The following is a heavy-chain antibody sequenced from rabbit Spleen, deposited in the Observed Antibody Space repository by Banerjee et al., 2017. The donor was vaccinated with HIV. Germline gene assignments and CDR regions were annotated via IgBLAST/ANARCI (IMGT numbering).Heavy chain of an antibody. CDR1: GFSISSSYF. D-gene: IGHD6-1*01. CDR3: ARDYVSNDGWSDL. Sequence: QEQLTETGGGLVKPGASLTLTCTASGFSISSSYFMCWVRQAPGKGLEWIACIYGGSSGNTYYASWAKGRFTISKTSSTTVTLQMKSLTAADTATYFCARDYVSNDGWSDLWGPGTLVTVS. V-gene: IGHV1S45*01. J-gene: IGHJ4*01. CDR2: IYGGSSGNT.